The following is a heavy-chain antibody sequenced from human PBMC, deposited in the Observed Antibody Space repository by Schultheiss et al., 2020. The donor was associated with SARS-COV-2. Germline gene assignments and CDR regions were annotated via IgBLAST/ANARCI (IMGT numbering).Heavy chain of an antibody. Sequence: SETLSLTCTVSGGSISSYYWAWTRQPPGKGLEWIGYISYSGSTNYNPSLKSRVTISVDTSKNQFSLKLSSVTAADTAVYYCAKLSRKWVVAATATPLPLPDYWGQGTLVTVSS. V-gene: IGHV4-59*08. CDR2: ISYSGST. D-gene: IGHD2-15*01. J-gene: IGHJ4*02. CDR1: GGSISSYY. CDR3: AKLSRKWVVAATATPLPLPDY.